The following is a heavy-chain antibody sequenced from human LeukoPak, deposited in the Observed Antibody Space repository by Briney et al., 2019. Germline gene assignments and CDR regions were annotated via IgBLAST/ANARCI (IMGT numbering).Heavy chain of an antibody. CDR1: GGSISSYY. D-gene: IGHD6-19*01. J-gene: IGHJ1*01. CDR2: IYHSGST. V-gene: IGHV4-59*08. Sequence: SETLSLTCTVSGGSISSYYWSWLRQPPGKGLEWMGYIYHSGSTNYNPSLKSRVTISVDTSKNQFSLKLSSVTAADTAVYYCASPGPDRYRSIQHWGQGNLVTVSS. CDR3: ASPGPDRYRSIQH.